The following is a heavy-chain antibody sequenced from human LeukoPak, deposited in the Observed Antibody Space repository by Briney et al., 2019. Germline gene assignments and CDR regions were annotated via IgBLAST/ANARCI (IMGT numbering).Heavy chain of an antibody. V-gene: IGHV4-59*01. CDR2: IYYSGST. Sequence: PSETLSLTCTVSGGSISSYYWSWIRQPPGKGLEWIGYIYYSGSTNYNPSLKSRVTISVDTSKNQFSLKLSSVTAADTAVYYCARERTSVLFDYWGQGTLVTVSS. J-gene: IGHJ4*02. CDR3: ARERTSVLFDY. CDR1: GGSISSYY. D-gene: IGHD2-2*01.